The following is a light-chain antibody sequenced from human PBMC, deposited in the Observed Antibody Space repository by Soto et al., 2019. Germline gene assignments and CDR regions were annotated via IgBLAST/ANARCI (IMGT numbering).Light chain of an antibody. CDR1: QTVRVNY. Sequence: EFELTQSPGTLSLSPGENATLSCRASQTVRVNYLAWYQQKPGQAPRLLIYDASSRATGIPDRFSGGGSGTDFTLTISRLEPEDFAVYYCQQFSSYPLTFGGGTKVDIK. CDR2: DAS. J-gene: IGKJ4*01. CDR3: QQFSSYPLT. V-gene: IGKV3-20*01.